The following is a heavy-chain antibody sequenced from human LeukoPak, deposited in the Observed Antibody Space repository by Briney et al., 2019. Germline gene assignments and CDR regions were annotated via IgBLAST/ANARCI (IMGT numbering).Heavy chain of an antibody. J-gene: IGHJ4*02. D-gene: IGHD6-19*01. CDR1: GGSFSGYY. CDR2: INHSGST. V-gene: IGHV4-34*01. Sequence: SETLSLTCAVYGGSFSGYYWNWIRQPPGKGLEWIGEINHSGSTNYNPSLKSRVTISVDKSKNQFSLKLSSVTAADTAVYYCARFGPNSSGYDYWGQGTLVTVSS. CDR3: ARFGPNSSGYDY.